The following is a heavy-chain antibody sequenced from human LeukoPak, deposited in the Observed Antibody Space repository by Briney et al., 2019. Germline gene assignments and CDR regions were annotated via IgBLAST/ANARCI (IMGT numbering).Heavy chain of an antibody. CDR3: ARGPVARGKGY. D-gene: IGHD2-2*01. J-gene: IGHJ4*02. V-gene: IGHV3-30*04. CDR1: GFTFSSYT. Sequence: PRRSLRLSCAASGFTFSSYTMRWVRQAPGKGLEWVGVILYVGGNKYYAESLKGRVTISKDNSKSTQYLQMSSLRAEDTAVYYCARGPVARGKGYWGQGTMISVSS. CDR2: ILYVGGNK.